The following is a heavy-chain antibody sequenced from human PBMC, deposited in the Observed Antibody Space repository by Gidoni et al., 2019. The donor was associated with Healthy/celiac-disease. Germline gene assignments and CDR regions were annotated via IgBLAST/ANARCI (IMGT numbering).Heavy chain of an antibody. J-gene: IGHJ6*02. D-gene: IGHD6-13*01. V-gene: IGHV3-30*18. Sequence: QVQLVESGGGVVQPGRSLRISCAASGFTFSSYGMHWVRQAPGKGLEWVAVISYDGSNKYCADSVKGRFTISRDNSKNTLYLQMNSLRAEDTAVYYCAKVRIAAADYYYYGMDVWGQGTTVTVSS. CDR3: AKVRIAAADYYYYGMDV. CDR1: GFTFSSYG. CDR2: ISYDGSNK.